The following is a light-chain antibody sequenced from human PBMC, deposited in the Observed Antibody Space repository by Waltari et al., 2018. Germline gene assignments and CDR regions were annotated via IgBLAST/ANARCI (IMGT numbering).Light chain of an antibody. V-gene: IGKV4-1*01. Sequence: DIVMTQSPDSLAVSLGERATINCKSSQNVLYSSNNNNYLAGYPQKPGQTPQLHISWASTREAGVPARFSGSASGTYFPLTISVLPAETVTVYCGQQYYSTPNPYGQGTRL. CDR2: WAS. CDR1: QNVLYSSNNNNY. CDR3: QQYYSTPNP. J-gene: IGKJ5*01.